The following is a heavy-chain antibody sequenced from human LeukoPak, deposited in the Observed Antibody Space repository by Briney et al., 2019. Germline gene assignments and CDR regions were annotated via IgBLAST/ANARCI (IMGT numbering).Heavy chain of an antibody. CDR1: GVTLSSYA. Sequence: GGSLRLSCAASGVTLSSYAMSWARQAPGKGLERVSGISSSGSGGNTYYADSVKGRFTISRDSSKNTLFLHMNTLRAEDTAIYYWAKDRRVGASYGYFDLGGGGTLVIFSS. J-gene: IGHJ2*01. D-gene: IGHD1-26*01. CDR3: AKDRRVGASYGYFDL. CDR2: ISSSGSGGNT. V-gene: IGHV3-23*01.